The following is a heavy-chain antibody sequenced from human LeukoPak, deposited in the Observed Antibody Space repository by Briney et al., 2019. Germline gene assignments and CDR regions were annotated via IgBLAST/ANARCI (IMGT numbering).Heavy chain of an antibody. CDR3: AKGSHSSGWPEDWFDP. Sequence: GGSLRLSCAASGFTFSAYGMHWLRQAPGKGLEWVAFIRYDATYAFYADSVQGRFAISRDNSRNTVSLQMNSLRSEDTAVYYCAKGSHSSGWPEDWFDPWGQGTLVTVYS. D-gene: IGHD6-19*01. CDR2: IRYDATYA. CDR1: GFTFSAYG. V-gene: IGHV3-30*02. J-gene: IGHJ5*02.